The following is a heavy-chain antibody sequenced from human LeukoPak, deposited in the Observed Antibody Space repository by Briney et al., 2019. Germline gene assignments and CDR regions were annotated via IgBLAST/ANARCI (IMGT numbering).Heavy chain of an antibody. CDR1: GFTFSNSA. D-gene: IGHD1-26*01. V-gene: IGHV3-23*01. CDR2: ISGSGGST. Sequence: PGGSLRLSCAASGFTFSNSAMNWVRQAPGKGLEWVAAISGSGGSTYYADSVKGRITVSRDNSKNTLYVQMNSLRAEDTAMYYCAKEVGDYYSYMNVWGKGTTVTVSS. J-gene: IGHJ6*03. CDR3: AKEVGDYYSYMNV.